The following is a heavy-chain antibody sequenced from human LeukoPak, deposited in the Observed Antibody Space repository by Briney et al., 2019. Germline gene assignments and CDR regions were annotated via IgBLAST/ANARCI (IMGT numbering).Heavy chain of an antibody. V-gene: IGHV3-7*03. D-gene: IGHD1-1*01. CDR1: GFTFGDYA. CDR2: IKQDGSEK. Sequence: GRSLRLSCTASGFTFGDYAMSWVRQAPGKGLEWVANIKQDGSEKYYVDSVKGRFTISRDNAKNSLYLQMNSLRAEDTAVYYCARGVPTGIDYFDYWGQGTLVTVSS. J-gene: IGHJ4*02. CDR3: ARGVPTGIDYFDY.